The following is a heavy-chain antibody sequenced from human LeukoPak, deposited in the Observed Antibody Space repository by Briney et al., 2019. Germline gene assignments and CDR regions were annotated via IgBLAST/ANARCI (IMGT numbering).Heavy chain of an antibody. J-gene: IGHJ6*03. CDR2: IYYSGST. CDR3: ARGDTGYYYYYMDV. V-gene: IGHV4-59*11. CDR1: GGSISSHY. Sequence: SETLSLTCTVSGGSISSHYWSWIRQPPGKGLEWIGYIYYSGSTNYNPSLKSRVTISVGTSKNQFSLKLSSVTAEDTAVYHCARGDTGYYYYYMDVWGKGTTVTVSS.